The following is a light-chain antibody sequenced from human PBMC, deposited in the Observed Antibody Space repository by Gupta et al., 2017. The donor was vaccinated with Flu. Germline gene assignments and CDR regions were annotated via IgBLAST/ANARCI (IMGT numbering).Light chain of an antibody. V-gene: IGKV3-15*01. Sequence: RVMTQSPATLSVSLGESATLPCRASQSVSSNLAWYQQKPGQAPSLLIYDASTSDTGIPARFRGVGLGNNLHLTSSSGQLKDFAGYCSQQDNNCPPVGFGQGTKLEIK. CDR2: DAS. CDR3: QQDNNCPPVG. J-gene: IGKJ2*03. CDR1: QSVSSN.